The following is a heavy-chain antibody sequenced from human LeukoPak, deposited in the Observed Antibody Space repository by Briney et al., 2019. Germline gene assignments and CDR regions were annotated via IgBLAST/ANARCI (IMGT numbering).Heavy chain of an antibody. J-gene: IGHJ4*02. V-gene: IGHV3-53*01. CDR1: GFTFSSNY. CDR2: IYSGGST. D-gene: IGHD3-22*01. CDR3: AKAWTYYYDSRLDY. Sequence: PGGSLRLSCAASGFTFSSNYMSWVRQAPGKGLEWVSVIYSGGSTYYADSVKGRFTISRDNSKNTLYLQMNSLRAEDTAVYYCAKAWTYYYDSRLDYWGQGTLVTVSS.